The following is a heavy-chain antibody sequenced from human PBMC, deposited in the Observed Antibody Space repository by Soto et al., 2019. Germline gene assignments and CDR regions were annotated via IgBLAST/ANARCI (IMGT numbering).Heavy chain of an antibody. V-gene: IGHV1-18*01. CDR2: ISAYNGNT. Sequence: ASVKVSCKASGYTFTSYGISWVRQAPGQGLEWMGWISAYNGNTNYAQKLQGRVTMTTDTSTSTAYMALRSLRSDDTAVYYCARGQRVSQLYYYYYMDVWGKGTTVTVSS. J-gene: IGHJ6*03. CDR1: GYTFTSYG. D-gene: IGHD6-13*01. CDR3: ARGQRVSQLYYYYYMDV.